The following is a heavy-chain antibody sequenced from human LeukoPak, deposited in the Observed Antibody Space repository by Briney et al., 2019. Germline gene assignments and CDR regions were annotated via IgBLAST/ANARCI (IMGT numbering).Heavy chain of an antibody. CDR3: ALNGVRGGQRTYYYYYMDV. CDR1: GGSISSSSYY. J-gene: IGHJ6*03. Sequence: SETLSLTCTVSGGSISSSSYYWGWIRQPPGKGLEWIGSIYYSGSTYYNPSLKSRVTISVDTSKNQFSLKLSSVTAADTAVYYCALNGVRGGQRTYYYYYMDVWGKGTTVTISS. V-gene: IGHV4-39*07. CDR2: IYYSGST. D-gene: IGHD3-10*01.